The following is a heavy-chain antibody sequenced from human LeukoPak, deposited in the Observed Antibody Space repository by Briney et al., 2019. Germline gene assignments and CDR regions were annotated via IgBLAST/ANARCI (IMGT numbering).Heavy chain of an antibody. D-gene: IGHD3-22*01. V-gene: IGHV1-2*06. CDR3: ARSYSSGYYYHY. CDR1: GYTFTGYY. CDR2: INPNSGGT. Sequence: GASVKVSCKASGYTFTGYYMHGVRQAPGQGLEWMGRINPNSGGTNYAQKFQGRVTMTRDTSISTAYMELSRLRSDDTAVYYCARSYSSGYYYHYWGQGTLVTVSS. J-gene: IGHJ4*02.